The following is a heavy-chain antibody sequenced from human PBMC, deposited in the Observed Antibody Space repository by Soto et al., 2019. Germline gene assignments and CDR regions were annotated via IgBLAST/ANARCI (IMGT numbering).Heavy chain of an antibody. CDR1: GGSISSGGYS. Sequence: QLQLQESGSGLVKPSQTLSLTCAVSGGSISSGGYSWNWIRQPPGKGLEWIGYIYHSGSTYNSPSLKSRVTISVDRSKNQFSLKLSSVTAADTAVYYCARGLEVIAATPHWDYWGQGTLVTVSS. J-gene: IGHJ4*02. CDR2: IYHSGST. CDR3: ARGLEVIAATPHWDY. D-gene: IGHD2-15*01. V-gene: IGHV4-30-2*01.